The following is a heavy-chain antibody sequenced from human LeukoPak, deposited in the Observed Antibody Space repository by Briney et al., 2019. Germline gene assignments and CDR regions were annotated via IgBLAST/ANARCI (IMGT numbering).Heavy chain of an antibody. D-gene: IGHD3-10*01. J-gene: IGHJ3*02. Sequence: GGSLRLSCAASGFTFSSYAMHWVRQAPGKGLEWVAVIRYDGSNKYYADSVKGRFTISRDNSKNTLYLQMNSLRAEDTAVYYCAKSLWFGELLHPESVFDIWGQGTTVTVSS. CDR1: GFTFSSYA. CDR3: AKSLWFGELLHPESVFDI. CDR2: IRYDGSNK. V-gene: IGHV3-33*06.